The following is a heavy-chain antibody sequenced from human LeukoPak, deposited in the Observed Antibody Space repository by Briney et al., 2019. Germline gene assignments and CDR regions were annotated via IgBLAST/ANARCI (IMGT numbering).Heavy chain of an antibody. CDR3: ASFGVPAALDYYYMDV. J-gene: IGHJ6*03. Sequence: SETLSLTSTVSGGSISSYYWSWIRQPPGKGLEWIGYIYYSGSTNYIPSLKSRVTITVDTSKNQFSLKLSSVTAADTAVYYCASFGVPAALDYYYMDVWGKGTTVTVSS. CDR1: GGSISSYY. CDR2: IYYSGST. V-gene: IGHV4-59*01. D-gene: IGHD2-2*01.